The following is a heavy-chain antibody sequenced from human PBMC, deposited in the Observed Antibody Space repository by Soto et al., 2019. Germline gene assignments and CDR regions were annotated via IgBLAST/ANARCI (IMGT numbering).Heavy chain of an antibody. V-gene: IGHV3-48*01. CDR2: ISSSSSTI. Sequence: GGSLRLSCAASGFTFSSYSMNRVRQAPGKGLEWVSYISSSSSTIYYADSVKGRFTISRDNAKNSLYLQMNSLRVEDTAVYYCARGIAVDGTSYWGQGALVTVSS. CDR1: GFTFSSYS. J-gene: IGHJ4*02. D-gene: IGHD6-19*01. CDR3: ARGIAVDGTSY.